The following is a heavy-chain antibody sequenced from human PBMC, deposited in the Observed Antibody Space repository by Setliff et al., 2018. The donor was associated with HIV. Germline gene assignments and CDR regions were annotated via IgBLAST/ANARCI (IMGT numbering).Heavy chain of an antibody. CDR1: GFTLSTYG. D-gene: IGHD1-20*01. CDR3: AKDKGGYNWNYFDY. J-gene: IGHJ4*02. Sequence: SCKASGFTLSTYGMHWVRQAPGKGLEWVARVHYNGNDKFYVDSVKGRFTISRDNSENTLYLQMDGLRAEDTAVYYCAKDKGGYNWNYFDYWGPGTQVTVSS. CDR2: VHYNGNDK. V-gene: IGHV3-30*02.